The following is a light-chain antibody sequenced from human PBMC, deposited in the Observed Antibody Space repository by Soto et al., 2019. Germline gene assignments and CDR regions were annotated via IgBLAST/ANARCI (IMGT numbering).Light chain of an antibody. J-gene: IGKJ2*01. Sequence: EIVLTQSPATLSLSPGERATLSCRASQSVSSYLAWYQQKPGQAPRLLIYDASNRATGIPARFSGSGSRTDFTLHISSLEPEDFAVYYCRQRSSWPPVMYTFGQGTKLEIK. V-gene: IGKV3-11*01. CDR1: QSVSSY. CDR3: RQRSSWPPVMYT. CDR2: DAS.